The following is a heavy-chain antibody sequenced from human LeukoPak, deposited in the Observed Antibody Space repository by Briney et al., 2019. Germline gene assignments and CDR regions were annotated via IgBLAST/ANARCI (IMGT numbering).Heavy chain of an antibody. V-gene: IGHV3-53*01. D-gene: IGHD1-26*01. CDR2: IYSGGTT. J-gene: IGHJ5*02. Sequence: GSLSLSFAASGGPVSNNYMRWGRPAPGKGLEWVSCIYSGGTTNYAHSVKGRFTISRDNSKNTVYLQMNSLRPEDTAVYYCARDREGPWGQGTLVTVSS. CDR1: GGPVSNNY. CDR3: ARDREGP.